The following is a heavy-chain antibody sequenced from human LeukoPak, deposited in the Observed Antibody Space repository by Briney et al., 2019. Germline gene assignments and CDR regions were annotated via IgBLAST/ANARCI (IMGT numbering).Heavy chain of an antibody. CDR2: INAGNGDT. J-gene: IGHJ4*02. D-gene: IGHD2-2*01. CDR1: GYTFTDYA. V-gene: IGHV1-3*01. CDR3: ARGSTSDWPFDY. Sequence: ASVKVSCKASGYTFTDYAIHWVRQVPGQRLEWMGWINAGNGDTKYSQKFQGRVTITRDTSASIVYMELSSLISEDTALYSCARGSTSDWPFDYWGQGTRVTVSS.